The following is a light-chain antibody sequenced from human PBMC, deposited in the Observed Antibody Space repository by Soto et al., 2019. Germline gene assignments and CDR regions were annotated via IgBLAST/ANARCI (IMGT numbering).Light chain of an antibody. CDR1: SCNIGACYD. V-gene: IGLV1-40*01. Sequence: QSVLTQPPSVSGSPGQRVTISCTGTSCNIGACYDVHWYQQLPGTAPKLLIYDNTNRPSGVPDRFSGSKYGTSASLAITGLRAEDEADYYCQSYASSMSGWVFGGGTKLTVL. CDR3: QSYASSMSGWV. CDR2: DNT. J-gene: IGLJ3*02.